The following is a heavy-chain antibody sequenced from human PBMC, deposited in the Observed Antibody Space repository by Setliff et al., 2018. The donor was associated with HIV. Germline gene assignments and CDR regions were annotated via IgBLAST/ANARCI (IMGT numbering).Heavy chain of an antibody. Sequence: GASVKVSCKASGYPFSNFGVSWVRQAPGQGLEWMAWINVYNGDTNFALKFQGRVTMTKDTSTGTAYMELSSLRSDDTAVYYCARAPARANGVFDFWGQGSLVTVSS. CDR3: ARAPARANGVFDF. V-gene: IGHV1-18*01. D-gene: IGHD2-8*01. CDR1: GYPFSNFG. CDR2: INVYNGDT. J-gene: IGHJ4*01.